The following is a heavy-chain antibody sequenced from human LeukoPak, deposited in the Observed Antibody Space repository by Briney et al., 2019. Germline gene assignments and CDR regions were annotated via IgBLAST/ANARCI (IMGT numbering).Heavy chain of an antibody. CDR1: GYSISSGYY. CDR2: IYHSGST. V-gene: IGHV4-38-2*02. J-gene: IGHJ4*02. D-gene: IGHD7-27*01. Sequence: SETLSLTCTVSGYSISSGYYWGWIRQPPGKGLEWIGSIYHSGSTYYNPSLKSRVTISVDTSKNQFSLKLSSVTAADTAVYYCARVRNWELVDYFDYWGQGTLVTVSS. CDR3: ARVRNWELVDYFDY.